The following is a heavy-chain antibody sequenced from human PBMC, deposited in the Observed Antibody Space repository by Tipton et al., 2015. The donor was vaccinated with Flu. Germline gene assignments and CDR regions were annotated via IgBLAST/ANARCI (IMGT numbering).Heavy chain of an antibody. CDR3: ARHRNYHVDY. V-gene: IGHV3-7*01. D-gene: IGHD4-11*01. CDR2: IKHDGGDK. J-gene: IGHJ4*02. Sequence: QLVQSGGGLVQPGGSLRLSCAASGFTFNDYWMSWVRQAPGKGLEWVANIKHDGGDKYYVDSVKGRFTISRDNAKNSLYLQMNSLRAEDTALYYCARHRNYHVDYWGQGTLVTVSS. CDR1: GFTFNDYW.